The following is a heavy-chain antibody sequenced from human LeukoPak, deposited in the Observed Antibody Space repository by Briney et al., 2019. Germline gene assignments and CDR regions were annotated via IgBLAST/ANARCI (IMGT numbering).Heavy chain of an antibody. CDR2: ISSSGSTI. CDR1: GFTFSDYY. D-gene: IGHD2-21*02. V-gene: IGHV3-11*01. J-gene: IGHJ4*02. CDR3: ARVTEVYYFDY. Sequence: GGSLRLSCAASGFTFSDYYMSWIRQAPGKGLEWVSYISSSGSTIYYADSLKGRFTISRDNAKNSLYLQMNSLRAEDTAVYYCARVTEVYYFDYWGQGTLVTVSS.